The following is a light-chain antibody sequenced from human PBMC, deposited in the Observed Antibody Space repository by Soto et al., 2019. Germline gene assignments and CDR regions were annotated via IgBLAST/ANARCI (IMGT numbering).Light chain of an antibody. V-gene: IGKV3-20*01. CDR2: AAS. J-gene: IGKJ4*01. Sequence: VWTQSPATLSLSPVERATLSFRASHSVTSSYLAWYQQTPGGPPRLVMYAASTRSTGIPDRFWGGGSGTGFTLTIEKLEPEDLAVYYCQQYGGMPITFGGGNKVDIK. CDR3: QQYGGMPIT. CDR1: HSVTSSY.